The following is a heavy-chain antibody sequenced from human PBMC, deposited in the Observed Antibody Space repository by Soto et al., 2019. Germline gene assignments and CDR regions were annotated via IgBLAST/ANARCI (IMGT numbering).Heavy chain of an antibody. CDR3: VRVGVGIGNHFDS. CDR1: KCSISGFY. CDR2: IHYSGRT. D-gene: IGHD1-26*01. J-gene: IGHJ4*02. V-gene: IGHV4-59*12. Sequence: SETLSLSCRVSKCSISGFYWTWIRQPPGKILEWIGYIHYSGRTDYNPPLTSRATMSVDTSKNQFSLNLKSITAADTAVYYCVRVGVGIGNHFDSWGRGTLVTVSS.